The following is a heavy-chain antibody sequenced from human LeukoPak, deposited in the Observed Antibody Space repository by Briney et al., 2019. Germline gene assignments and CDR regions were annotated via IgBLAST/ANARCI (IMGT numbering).Heavy chain of an antibody. Sequence: ASVKVSYKASGYTFTGYHMHWVRQAPGQGPEWMGWINPNSGGTNYAQKFQGRVTMTRDTSISTAYMELSRLRSDDTAVYYCARALRGRGSLSLGYWGQGTLVTVSS. D-gene: IGHD3-16*01. CDR3: ARALRGRGSLSLGY. J-gene: IGHJ4*02. CDR2: INPNSGGT. CDR1: GYTFTGYH. V-gene: IGHV1-2*02.